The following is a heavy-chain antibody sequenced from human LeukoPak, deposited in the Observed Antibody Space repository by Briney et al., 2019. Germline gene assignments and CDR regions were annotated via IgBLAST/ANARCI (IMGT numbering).Heavy chain of an antibody. V-gene: IGHV4-59*01. Sequence: SETQSLTCTVSGDSIGIYYWTWIRQPPGKGLEWIGYIYYSGSTNYNPSLKSRVTISVDTSKNQFSLKLNSVTAADTAVYYCARGHYSGSNPLHWFDPWGQGTLVTVSS. CDR3: ARGHYSGSNPLHWFDP. J-gene: IGHJ5*02. CDR1: GDSIGIYY. D-gene: IGHD1-26*01. CDR2: IYYSGST.